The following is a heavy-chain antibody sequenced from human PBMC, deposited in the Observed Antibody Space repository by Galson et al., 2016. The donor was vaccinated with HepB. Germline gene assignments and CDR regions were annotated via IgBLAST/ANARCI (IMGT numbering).Heavy chain of an antibody. Sequence: SLRLSCAASGFTFSNYGMTWVRQAPGKGLEWVAVIWYDGSDKYYADSVKGRFSISRDNSKNTLYLQMNSLRAEDTAFYYCARDRRLGYCSSSLCRRTEYYYGMDVWGPGTTVTVSS. CDR1: GFTFSNYG. J-gene: IGHJ6*02. CDR2: IWYDGSDK. D-gene: IGHD2-2*01. CDR3: ARDRRLGYCSSSLCRRTEYYYGMDV. V-gene: IGHV3-33*01.